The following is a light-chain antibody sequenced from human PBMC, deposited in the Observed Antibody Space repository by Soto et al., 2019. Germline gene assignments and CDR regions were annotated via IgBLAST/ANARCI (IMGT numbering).Light chain of an antibody. CDR2: DVS. V-gene: IGLV2-14*03. Sequence: QSVLTQPASVSGSPGQSITISCTGTSSDVGAYNYVSWYQQHPGKVPKLMIYDVSDRPSGVSNRFSGSKSGNTASLTISGLQAEEEADYYCSSFTRSNSYVFGTGTKLTVL. CDR3: SSFTRSNSYV. J-gene: IGLJ1*01. CDR1: SSDVGAYNY.